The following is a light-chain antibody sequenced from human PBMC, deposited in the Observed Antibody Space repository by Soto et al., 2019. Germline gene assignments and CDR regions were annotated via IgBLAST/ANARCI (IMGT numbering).Light chain of an antibody. CDR2: GAS. CDR3: HQYNNWPRT. J-gene: IGKJ1*01. CDR1: QSVSSSY. V-gene: IGKV3D-15*01. Sequence: EVVMTQSPATLSVSPGEGVTLSCRASQSVSSSYLAWYQQKPGQAPRLLIYGASTRATGIPDRFSGSGSGTEFTLTISSLQSEDFAIYYCHQYNNWPRTVGQGTKVDIK.